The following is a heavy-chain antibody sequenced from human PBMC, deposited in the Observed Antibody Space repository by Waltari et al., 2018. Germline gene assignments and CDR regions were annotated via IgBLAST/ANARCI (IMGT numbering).Heavy chain of an antibody. Sequence: QVQLVQSGAEVKKPGASVKVSCKASGYTFTSYDINCVRQATGQGLEWMGWMNPNSGNTGYAQKFQGRVTITRNTSISTAYMELSSLRSEDTAVYYCAGGTLGYCSSTSCFNYYGMDVWGQGTTVTVSS. CDR2: MNPNSGNT. V-gene: IGHV1-8*03. D-gene: IGHD2-2*01. CDR1: GYTFTSYD. J-gene: IGHJ6*02. CDR3: AGGTLGYCSSTSCFNYYGMDV.